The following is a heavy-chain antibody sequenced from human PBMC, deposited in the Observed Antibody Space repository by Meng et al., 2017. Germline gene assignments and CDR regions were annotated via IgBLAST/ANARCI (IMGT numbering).Heavy chain of an antibody. J-gene: IGHJ4*02. CDR2: AYYRSKWYH. CDR1: GDSVSSNSAA. CDR3: ARGSYSFDS. Sequence: QIQPQQSGPGLVKPSQTLSLLCAISGDSVSSNSAAWNWIWQSPSRGLEWLGRAYYRSKWYHDYAESVKSRISIDPDTSKNQFSLQLRSVTPEDSAVYYCARGSYSFDSWGQRTLVTVSS. D-gene: IGHD1-26*01. V-gene: IGHV6-1*01.